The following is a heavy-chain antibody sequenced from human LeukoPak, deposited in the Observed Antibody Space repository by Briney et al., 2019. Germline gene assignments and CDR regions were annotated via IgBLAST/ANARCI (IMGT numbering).Heavy chain of an antibody. Sequence: PSQTLSLTCTVSGGSISSGGYYWSWIRQPPGKGLEWIGYIYHSGSTYYDPSLKSRVTISVDRSKNQFSLKLSSVTAADTAVYYCARDGGSSWSKAYDAFDIWGQGTMVTVSS. CDR1: GGSISSGGYY. V-gene: IGHV4-30-2*01. CDR3: ARDGGSSWSKAYDAFDI. CDR2: IYHSGST. J-gene: IGHJ3*02. D-gene: IGHD6-13*01.